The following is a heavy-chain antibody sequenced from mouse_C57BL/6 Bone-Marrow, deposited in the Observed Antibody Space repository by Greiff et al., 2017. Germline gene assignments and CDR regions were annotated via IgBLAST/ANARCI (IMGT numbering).Heavy chain of an antibody. CDR3: ARRTDGSFYFDY. CDR1: GYTFTDYY. V-gene: IGHV1-26*01. J-gene: IGHJ2*01. D-gene: IGHD2-3*01. CDR2: INPNNGGT. Sequence: VQLQQSGPELVKPGASVKISCKASGYTFTDYYMNWVKQSHGKSLEWIGDINPNNGGTSYNQKFKGKATLTVDKSSSTAYMELRSLTSEDSAVYYCARRTDGSFYFDYWGQGTTLTVSS.